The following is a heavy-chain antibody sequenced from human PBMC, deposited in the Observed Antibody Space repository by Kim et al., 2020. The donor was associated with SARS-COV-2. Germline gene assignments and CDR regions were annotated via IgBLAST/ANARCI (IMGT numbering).Heavy chain of an antibody. CDR3: AKDKVGDGYTARGYFDY. V-gene: IGHV3-43D*03. D-gene: IGHD5-12*01. Sequence: GGSLRLSCAASGFTFDDYAMHWVRQAPGKGLEWVSLISWDGGSTYYADSVKGRFTISRDNSKNSLYLQMNSLRAEDTALYYCAKDKVGDGYTARGYFDYWGQGTLVTVSS. CDR2: ISWDGGST. CDR1: GFTFDDYA. J-gene: IGHJ4*02.